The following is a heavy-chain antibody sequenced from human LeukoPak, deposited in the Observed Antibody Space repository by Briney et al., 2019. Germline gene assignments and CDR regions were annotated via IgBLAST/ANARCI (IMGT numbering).Heavy chain of an antibody. Sequence: ASVKVSCKASGFTFTSHDYNWVRQATGQGLEWMGWMNPNSGNTGYAQKFQGRVTMTRDTSTSTVYMELSSLRSEDTAVYYCARDGDSYYYDSSGYYYHWGQGTLVTVSS. CDR1: GFTFTSHD. J-gene: IGHJ5*02. D-gene: IGHD3-22*01. V-gene: IGHV1-8*01. CDR2: MNPNSGNT. CDR3: ARDGDSYYYDSSGYYYH.